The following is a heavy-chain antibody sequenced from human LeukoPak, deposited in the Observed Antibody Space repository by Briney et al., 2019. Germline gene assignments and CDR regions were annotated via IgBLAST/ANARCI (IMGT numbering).Heavy chain of an antibody. Sequence: SETLSLTCAVSGGSISSSNWWSWVRQPPGKGLEWIGEIYHSGSTNYNPSLKSRVTISVDTSKNQFSLKLSSVTAADTAVYYCAREGVDTAMVNLYYYYYMDVWGKGTTVTVSS. D-gene: IGHD5-18*01. CDR3: AREGVDTAMVNLYYYYYMDV. CDR2: IYHSGST. CDR1: GGSISSSNW. V-gene: IGHV4-4*02. J-gene: IGHJ6*03.